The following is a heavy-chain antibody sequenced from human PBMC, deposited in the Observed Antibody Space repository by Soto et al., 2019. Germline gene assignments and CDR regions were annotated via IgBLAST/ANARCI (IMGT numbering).Heavy chain of an antibody. J-gene: IGHJ4*02. V-gene: IGHV3-30-3*01. CDR1: GFAFNSYA. Sequence: QVHLVESGGDLVQPGTSLRLSCAGAGFAFNSYAIHWVRQAPGKGLEWVAVITYDGSNKYFADSVKGRFTISRDNSRNTIFLQMDRLTRDDTAVYYCARDLGGLGIWGLDYWGQVTQVTVSS. CDR2: ITYDGSNK. D-gene: IGHD3-16*01. CDR3: ARDLGGLGIWGLDY.